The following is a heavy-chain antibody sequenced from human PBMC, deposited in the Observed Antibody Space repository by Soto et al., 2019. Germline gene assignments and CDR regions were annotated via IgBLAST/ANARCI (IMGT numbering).Heavy chain of an antibody. CDR3: AKGLGSGSYAVCDS. J-gene: IGHJ5*01. V-gene: IGHV3-23*01. Sequence: EVQLLESWGGLVQPGGSLRLSCAASGFTFSSYALSWVRQPPGKGLEWVSAITGSGGSTYYADSVKGRFTISRDNSNNTLSLQLNSLRAEDTAGYYCAKGLGSGSYAVCDSCGQGTLVTVSS. D-gene: IGHD1-26*01. CDR2: ITGSGGST. CDR1: GFTFSSYA.